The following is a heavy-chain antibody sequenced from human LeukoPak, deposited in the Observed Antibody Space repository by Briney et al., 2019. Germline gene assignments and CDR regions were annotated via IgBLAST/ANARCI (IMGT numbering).Heavy chain of an antibody. D-gene: IGHD3-22*01. CDR3: ARSYYYDSSGYYDETPFDY. V-gene: IGHV4-39*07. CDR2: IYYSGST. CDR1: GGSISSSSYY. J-gene: IGHJ4*02. Sequence: SETLSLTCTVSGGSISSSSYYWGWIRQPPGKGLEWIGSIYYSGSTYYNPSLKSRVTISVDTSKNQFSLKLSSVTAADTAVYYCARSYYYDSSGYYDETPFDYWGQGTLVTVSP.